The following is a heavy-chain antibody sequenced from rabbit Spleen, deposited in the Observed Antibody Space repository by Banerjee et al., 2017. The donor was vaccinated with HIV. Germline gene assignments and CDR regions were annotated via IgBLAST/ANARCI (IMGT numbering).Heavy chain of an antibody. CDR3: ARGSATMTMVITGYYFNL. J-gene: IGHJ4*01. CDR1: GFSFSDRDV. Sequence: QEQLEESGGGLVKPEGSLTLTCKASGFSFSDRDVMCWVRQAPGKGLEWIGCIYTDSSGRTYYASWAKGRFTISKTSSTTVTLQVTSLTAADTATYFCARGSATMTMVITGYYFNLWGQGTLVTVS. V-gene: IGHV1S45*01. D-gene: IGHD2-1*01. CDR2: IYTDSSGRT.